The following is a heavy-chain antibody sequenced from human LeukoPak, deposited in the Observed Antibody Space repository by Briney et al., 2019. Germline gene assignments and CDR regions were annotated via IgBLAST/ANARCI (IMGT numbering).Heavy chain of an antibody. CDR1: GYTFTSYD. D-gene: IGHD2-2*01. Sequence: GASVKVSCKASGYTFTSYDINWVRQATGQGLEWMGWMNPNSGNTGYAQKFQGRVTMTRNTSISTAYMELSSLRSEDTAVYYCARGRYCSSTSCYYYYGMDVWGQGTTVTVSS. CDR3: ARGRYCSSTSCYYYYGMDV. CDR2: MNPNSGNT. J-gene: IGHJ6*02. V-gene: IGHV1-8*01.